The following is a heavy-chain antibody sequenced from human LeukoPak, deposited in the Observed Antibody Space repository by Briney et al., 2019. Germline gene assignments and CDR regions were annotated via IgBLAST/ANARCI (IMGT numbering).Heavy chain of an antibody. CDR1: GFTFSSYA. V-gene: IGHV3-23*01. CDR3: AKSEAWFGELLGDAFDI. Sequence: PGGSLRLSCAASGFTFSSYAMSWVCQAPGKGLEWVSAISGSGGSTYYADSVKGRFTISRDNSKNTLYLQMNSLRAEDTAVYYCAKSEAWFGELLGDAFDIWGQGTMVTASS. J-gene: IGHJ3*02. D-gene: IGHD3-10*01. CDR2: ISGSGGST.